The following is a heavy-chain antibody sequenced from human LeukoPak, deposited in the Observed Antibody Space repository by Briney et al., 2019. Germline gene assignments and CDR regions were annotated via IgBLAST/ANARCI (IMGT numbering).Heavy chain of an antibody. D-gene: IGHD2-2*01. CDR3: ARGSSLYYSYAMDV. V-gene: IGHV3-23*01. CDR1: GFTFSSYA. Sequence: GGSLRLSCAASGFTFSSYAMSWVRQAPGKGLQWVSAISGSGGRTHYADSVKGRFTISRDNSRNTLYPQMNSLRAEDTALYYCARGSSLYYSYAMDVWGQGTTVTVSS. J-gene: IGHJ6*02. CDR2: ISGSGGRT.